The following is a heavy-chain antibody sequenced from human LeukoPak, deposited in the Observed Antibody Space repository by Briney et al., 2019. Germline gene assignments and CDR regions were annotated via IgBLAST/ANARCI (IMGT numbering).Heavy chain of an antibody. D-gene: IGHD6-13*01. CDR2: IKSKTDGGTT. CDR1: GFTFSNAW. J-gene: IGHJ4*02. CDR3: RGVAAAGGPYYFDY. Sequence: GRSLRLSCAASGFTFSNAWMSWVRQAPGKGLEWVGRIKSKTDGGTTDYAAPVKGRFTISRDDSKNTLYLQMNSLKTEDTAVYYCRGVAAAGGPYYFDYWGQGTLVTVSS. V-gene: IGHV3-15*01.